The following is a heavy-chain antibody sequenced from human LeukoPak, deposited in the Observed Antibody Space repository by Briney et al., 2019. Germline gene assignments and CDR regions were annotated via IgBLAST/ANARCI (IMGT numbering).Heavy chain of an antibody. J-gene: IGHJ4*02. CDR3: AKGDTAPYLRRHYFDY. V-gene: IGHV3-23*01. CDR2: ISGSGGST. Sequence: GGSLRLSCAASGFTFSSYEMNWVRQAPGKGLEWVSAISGSGGSTYYADSVKGRFTISRDNSKNTLYLQMNSLRAEDTAVYYCAKGDTAPYLRRHYFDYWGQGTLVTVSS. CDR1: GFTFSSYE. D-gene: IGHD5-18*01.